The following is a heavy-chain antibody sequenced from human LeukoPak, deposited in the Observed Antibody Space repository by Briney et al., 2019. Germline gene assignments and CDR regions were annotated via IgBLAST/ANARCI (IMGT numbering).Heavy chain of an antibody. CDR2: INWNGGST. V-gene: IGHV3-20*04. Sequence: GGSLRLSCAASGFTFITYSMNWVRQAPGKRLGWVCGINWNGGSTGYADSVKGRFTISRDNAKNSLYLQMNSLRAEDTALYYCARAREQTRYFDWLPQHGLVYWGQGTLVTVSS. CDR1: GFTFITYS. D-gene: IGHD3-9*01. J-gene: IGHJ4*02. CDR3: ARAREQTRYFDWLPQHGLVY.